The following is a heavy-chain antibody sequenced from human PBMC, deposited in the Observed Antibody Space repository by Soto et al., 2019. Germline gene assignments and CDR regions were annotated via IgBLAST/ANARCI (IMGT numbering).Heavy chain of an antibody. D-gene: IGHD4-17*01. J-gene: IGHJ2*01. CDR1: GFTFDYYA. CDR3: AKGTGMATVTTNFDL. V-gene: IGHV3-9*01. Sequence: EVQLVESGGGLVQPGGSLRLSCAASGFTFDYYAMHWVRQAPGKGLEWVSGITWNTNTIRYADSVKGRFTISRDNTKNSLYLQMNSLRAADTAFYYCAKGTGMATVTTNFDLWGRGTLVTVSS. CDR2: ITWNTNTI.